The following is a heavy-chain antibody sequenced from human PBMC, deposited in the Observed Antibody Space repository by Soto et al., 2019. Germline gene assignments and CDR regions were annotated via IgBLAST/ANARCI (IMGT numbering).Heavy chain of an antibody. Sequence: QVQLVESGGGLVKPGGSLRLSCAASGFTFSDYYMSWIRQAPGKGLEWVSYISSSGSTIYYADSVKGRLTISRDNAKNSLYLQMNSLRAEDTAVYYCASFGYDYIWGSYRSNGWYFDYWGQGTLVTVSS. CDR2: ISSSGSTI. V-gene: IGHV3-11*01. J-gene: IGHJ4*02. D-gene: IGHD3-16*02. CDR3: ASFGYDYIWGSYRSNGWYFDY. CDR1: GFTFSDYY.